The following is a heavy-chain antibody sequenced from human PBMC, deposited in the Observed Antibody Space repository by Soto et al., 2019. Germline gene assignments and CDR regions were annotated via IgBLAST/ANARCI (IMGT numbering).Heavy chain of an antibody. J-gene: IGHJ3*02. D-gene: IGHD3-22*01. CDR3: ARDGSRGYYDSSGYYYHDAFDI. V-gene: IGHV4-59*01. CDR2: IYYSGST. Sequence: SETLSLTCTVSGGSISSYYWSWIRQPPGKGLEWIGYIYYSGSTNYNPSLKSRVTISVDTSKNQFSLKLRSVTAADTAVYYCARDGSRGYYDSSGYYYHDAFDIWGQGTMVTVSS. CDR1: GGSISSYY.